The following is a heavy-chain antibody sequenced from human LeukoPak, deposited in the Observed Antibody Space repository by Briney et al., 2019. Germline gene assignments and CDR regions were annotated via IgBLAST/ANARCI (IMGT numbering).Heavy chain of an antibody. Sequence: PSETLSLTCAVYGGSFSGYYWSWIRQPPGKGLEWIGEINHSGSTNYNPSLKSRVTISVDTSKNQFSLNLSSVTAADTAVYYCARHGSYHLNFDYWGQGTLVTVSS. CDR3: ARHGSYHLNFDY. CDR2: INHSGST. V-gene: IGHV4-34*01. D-gene: IGHD1-26*01. CDR1: GGSFSGYY. J-gene: IGHJ4*02.